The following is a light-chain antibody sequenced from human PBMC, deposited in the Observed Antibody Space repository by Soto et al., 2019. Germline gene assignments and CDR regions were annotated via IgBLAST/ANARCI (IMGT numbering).Light chain of an antibody. J-gene: IGKJ1*01. CDR1: QRASSSY. CDR2: GAS. CDR3: QQYGSSPRT. Sequence: EIVLTQSPGSLSLSPGERATLSCRASQRASSSYLAGYQQKPGQAPRLLIYGASSRATGIPDRFSGSGSGTDFTLTISRLGPEDFAVYYCQQYGSSPRTFRQGTKVEIK. V-gene: IGKV3-20*01.